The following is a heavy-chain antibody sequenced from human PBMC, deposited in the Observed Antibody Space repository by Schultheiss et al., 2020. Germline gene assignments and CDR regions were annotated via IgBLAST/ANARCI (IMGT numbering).Heavy chain of an antibody. CDR1: GGSFSGYY. J-gene: IGHJ4*02. CDR2: IYYSGST. D-gene: IGHD2-2*01. Sequence: SQTLSLTCAVYGGSFSGYYWSWIRQPPGKGLEWIGSIYYSGSTYYNPSLKSRVTISVDTSKNQFSLKLSSVTAADTAVYYCARVCSSTSCHGEGSGYDFDYWGQGTLVTVAS. CDR3: ARVCSSTSCHGEGSGYDFDY. V-gene: IGHV4-34*01.